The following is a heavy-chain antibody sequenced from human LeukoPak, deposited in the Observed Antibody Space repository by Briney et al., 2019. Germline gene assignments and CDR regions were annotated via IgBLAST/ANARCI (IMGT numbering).Heavy chain of an antibody. Sequence: GSLRLSCAASGFTFSSYAMSWVRQAPGKGLEWVSAISGSGGSTYYADSVKGRFTISRDNSKNTLYLQMNSLRAEDTAVYYCAKLGYGDYVGTLGGSYYFDYWGQGTLVTVSS. CDR1: GFTFSSYA. V-gene: IGHV3-23*01. CDR2: ISGSGGST. D-gene: IGHD4-17*01. J-gene: IGHJ4*02. CDR3: AKLGYGDYVGTLGGSYYFDY.